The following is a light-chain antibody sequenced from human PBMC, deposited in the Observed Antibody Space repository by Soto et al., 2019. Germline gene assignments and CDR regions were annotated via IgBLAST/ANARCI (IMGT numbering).Light chain of an antibody. CDR1: SSDVVGYNY. V-gene: IGLV2-8*01. J-gene: IGLJ2*01. CDR3: SSYAGSNNLGV. CDR2: EVS. Sequence: QSALTQPPSASGSPGQSVTISCTGTSSDVVGYNYVSWYQQHPGKAPKLMIYEVSTLPSGVPDRFSGSKSGDTASLPVSGLQAEDKADYYCSSYAGSNNLGVFGGGTKHTV.